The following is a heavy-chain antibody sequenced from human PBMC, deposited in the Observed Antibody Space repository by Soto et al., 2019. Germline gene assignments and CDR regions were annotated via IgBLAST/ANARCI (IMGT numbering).Heavy chain of an antibody. V-gene: IGHV4-31*03. CDR2: IYYSGST. J-gene: IGHJ4*02. CDR3: ARLYCSGGSCYFDY. Sequence: PSETLSLTCTVSGDSISSGGYYWSWIRQHPGKGLEWIGYIYYSGSTYYNPSLKSRVTISVDTSKNQFSLKLSSVTAADTAVYYCARLYCSGGSCYFDYWGQGTLVTVSS. CDR1: GDSISSGGYY. D-gene: IGHD2-15*01.